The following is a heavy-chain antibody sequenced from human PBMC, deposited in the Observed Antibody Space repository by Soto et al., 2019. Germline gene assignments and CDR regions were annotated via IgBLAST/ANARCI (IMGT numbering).Heavy chain of an antibody. CDR2: VYATGTS. Sequence: SETLSLTCSVSVGSMSKFYWSWIRKTAGKGLEWMGRVYATGTSDYNPSLRSRIAMSVDISKKTFSLRLRSVTAADTGVYYCASEGPTTAFDYWGQGKLVTGFS. J-gene: IGHJ4*02. CDR1: VGSMSKFY. V-gene: IGHV4-4*07. CDR3: ASEGPTTAFDY. D-gene: IGHD4-17*01.